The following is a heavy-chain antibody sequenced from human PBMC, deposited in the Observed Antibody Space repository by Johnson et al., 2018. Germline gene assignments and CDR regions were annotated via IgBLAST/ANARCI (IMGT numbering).Heavy chain of an antibody. CDR1: GFTFSGSA. Sequence: VQLVQSGGGLVQPGGSLKLSCAASGFTFSGSAMHWVRQASGKGLEWVGRIRSKANSYATAYAASVKGRFTISRDDSKNTAYLQMKSLKTEDTAVYYCNTELDSGSQWVFDIWGQGTMVTVSS. D-gene: IGHD1-26*01. CDR2: IRSKANSYAT. J-gene: IGHJ3*02. CDR3: NTELDSGSQWVFDI. V-gene: IGHV3-73*01.